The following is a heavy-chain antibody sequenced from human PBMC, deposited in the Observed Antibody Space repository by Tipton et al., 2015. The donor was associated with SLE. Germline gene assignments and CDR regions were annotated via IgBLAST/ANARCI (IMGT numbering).Heavy chain of an antibody. J-gene: IGHJ3*02. Sequence: TLSLTCAVYGGSSSDYYWSWIRQPPGKGLEWIGEINHSGSTNYNPSLKSRVTISVDTSKNQFSLKLSSVTAADTAVYYCARELAVRGVDAFDIWGQGTMVTVSS. CDR2: INHSGST. D-gene: IGHD3-10*01. CDR3: ARELAVRGVDAFDI. CDR1: GGSSSDYY. V-gene: IGHV4-34*01.